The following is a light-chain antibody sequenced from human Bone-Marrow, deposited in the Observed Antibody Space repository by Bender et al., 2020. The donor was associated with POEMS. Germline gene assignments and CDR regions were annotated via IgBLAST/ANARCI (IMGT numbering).Light chain of an antibody. CDR1: SSNIGTYS. J-gene: IGLJ3*02. V-gene: IGLV1-44*01. CDR3: ASWDVSLNGWV. CDR2: SNE. Sequence: QSVLTQPPSASATPGQTVTISCSGSSSNIGTYSVNWYQQLPGAAPKLLIYSNERRPSGVPDRFSGSKSGTSASLAISGLQSEDEAIYYCASWDVSLNGWVFGAGTTLTVL.